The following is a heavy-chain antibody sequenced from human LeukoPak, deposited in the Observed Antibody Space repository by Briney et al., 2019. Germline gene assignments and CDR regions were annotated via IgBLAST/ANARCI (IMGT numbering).Heavy chain of an antibody. Sequence: GGSLRLSCAASGFTFSSYSMNWVRQAPGKGLEWVSYISSSSSTIYYADSVKGRFTISRDNAKNSLYLQMNSLRAEDTAVYYCASIVGATPFDYWGQGTLVTVSS. V-gene: IGHV3-48*04. D-gene: IGHD1-26*01. J-gene: IGHJ4*02. CDR1: GFTFSSYS. CDR2: ISSSSSTI. CDR3: ASIVGATPFDY.